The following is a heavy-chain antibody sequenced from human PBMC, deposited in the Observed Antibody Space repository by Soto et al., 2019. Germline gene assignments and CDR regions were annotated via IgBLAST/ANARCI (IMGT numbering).Heavy chain of an antibody. CDR3: ARGYSSGWLKQDY. Sequence: ASVKVSCKTSGYTFTSYGLTWVRQAPGQGLEWMGWISAFNGNTNYAQKLQGRVTMTTDTSTSTAYMELRSLTTDDTAVYYCARGYSSGWLKQDYWGKGTLVTVST. CDR1: GYTFTSYG. V-gene: IGHV1-18*01. CDR2: ISAFNGNT. J-gene: IGHJ4*02. D-gene: IGHD6-19*01.